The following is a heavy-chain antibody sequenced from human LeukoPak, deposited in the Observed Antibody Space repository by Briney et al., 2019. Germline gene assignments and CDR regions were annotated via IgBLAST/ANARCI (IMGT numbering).Heavy chain of an antibody. Sequence: GGSLRLSSAPSGFTFSTYWMTWGRQAPGKRPEWVANIKQDGSVKNYVDSVKGRFTISRDNAKSSLFLQMNSLTADDAALYYCAGSSGWLIANWGQGTLVTVPS. J-gene: IGHJ4*02. D-gene: IGHD6-19*01. CDR2: IKQDGSVK. V-gene: IGHV3-7*01. CDR1: GFTFSTYW. CDR3: AGSSGWLIAN.